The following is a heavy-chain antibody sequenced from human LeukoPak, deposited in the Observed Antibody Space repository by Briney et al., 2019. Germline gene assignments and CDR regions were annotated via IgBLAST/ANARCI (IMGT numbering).Heavy chain of an antibody. V-gene: IGHV4-39*01. CDR3: ASGYTAAGRRLDP. CDR1: GSSVSSSSY. Sequence: SETLSLTCTVSGSSVSSSSYWGWIRQPPGKGLEWIGSIYYSGSTYYSPSLKSRVTISLDPSKNQFSLKLSSLTAADTAIYYCASGYTAAGRRLDPWGQGTLVTVSS. D-gene: IGHD6-13*01. CDR2: IYYSGST. J-gene: IGHJ5*02.